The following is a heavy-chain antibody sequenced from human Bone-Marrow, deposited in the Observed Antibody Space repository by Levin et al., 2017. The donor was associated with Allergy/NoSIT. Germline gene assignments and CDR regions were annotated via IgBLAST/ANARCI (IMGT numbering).Heavy chain of an antibody. CDR1: GGSFSGYY. D-gene: IGHD2-21*02. CDR3: ARGARLLWGLKYYFDY. V-gene: IGHV4-34*01. Sequence: SQTLSLTCAVYGGSFSGYYWSWIRQPPGKGLEWIGEINHSGSTNYNPSLKSRVTISVDTSKNQFSLKLSSVTAADTAVYYCARGARLLWGLKYYFDYWGQGTLVTVSS. J-gene: IGHJ4*02. CDR2: INHSGST.